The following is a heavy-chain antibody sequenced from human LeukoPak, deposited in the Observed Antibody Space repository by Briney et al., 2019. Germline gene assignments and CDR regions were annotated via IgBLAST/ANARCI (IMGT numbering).Heavy chain of an antibody. D-gene: IGHD6-19*01. J-gene: IGHJ4*02. V-gene: IGHV4-59*01. CDR1: GGSISSYY. CDR3: AKDGQKQWPYHVLYDY. Sequence: PSETLSLTCTVSGGSISSYYWSWIRQPPGKGLEWIGYIYYSGSTNYNPSLKSRVTIAVDTSKNQFSLKLSSVTAADTAVYYCAKDGQKQWPYHVLYDYWGQGTLVTVSS. CDR2: IYYSGST.